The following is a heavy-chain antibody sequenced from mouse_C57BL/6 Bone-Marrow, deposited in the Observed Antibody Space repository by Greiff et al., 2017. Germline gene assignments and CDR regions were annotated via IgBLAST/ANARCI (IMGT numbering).Heavy chain of an antibody. CDR1: GFTFSSYA. CDR2: ISDGGSYT. J-gene: IGHJ3*01. D-gene: IGHD2-5*01. CDR3: ARDRAIVTPWVAY. V-gene: IGHV5-4*01. Sequence: EVQVVESGGGLVKPGGSLKLSCAASGFTFSSYAMSWVRQTPEKRLEWVATISDGGSYTYYPDNVKGRFTISRDNAKKNLYLQMSHLKSEDTAMYYCARDRAIVTPWVAYWGQGTLVTVSA.